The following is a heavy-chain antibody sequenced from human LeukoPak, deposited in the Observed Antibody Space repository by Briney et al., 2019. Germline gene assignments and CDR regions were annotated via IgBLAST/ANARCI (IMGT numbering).Heavy chain of an antibody. CDR1: GFTFSSHW. CDR2: IKKDGSEK. D-gene: IGHD5-18*01. J-gene: IGHJ4*02. Sequence: GGSLRLFCAASGFTFSSHWMSWVRQAPRKGLEWVANIKKDGSEKYYVDSVKGRFTISRDNAKTSLYLQMNSLRAEDTAVYYCARDLSGVTGYTYGRGIDYWGQGTLVTVSS. CDR3: ARDLSGVTGYTYGRGIDY. V-gene: IGHV3-7*01.